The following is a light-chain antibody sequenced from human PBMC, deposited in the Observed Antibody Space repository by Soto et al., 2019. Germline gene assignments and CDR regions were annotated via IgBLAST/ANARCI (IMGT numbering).Light chain of an antibody. V-gene: IGLV1-40*01. CDR1: SSNIGAGYD. CDR3: QSYDSSLSV. J-gene: IGLJ1*01. CDR2: GDS. Sequence: QSVLTQPPSLSGAPGQRVTISCTGSSSNIGAGYDVHWYQQLPGTAPKLLIYGDSNRPSGVPDRFSGSKSGTSASLAITGLQAEDEADYYCQSYDSSLSVFGTGTKVTVL.